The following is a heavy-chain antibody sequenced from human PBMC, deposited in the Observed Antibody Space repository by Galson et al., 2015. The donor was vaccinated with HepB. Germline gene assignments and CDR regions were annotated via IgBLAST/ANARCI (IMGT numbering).Heavy chain of an antibody. V-gene: IGHV3-7*03. CDR1: GFTFSSYW. Sequence: SLRLSCAASGFTFSSYWMSWVRQAPGKGLEWVANIKQDGSEKYYVDSVKGRFTISRDNAKNSLYLQMNSLRAEDTAVYYCARGPVAGTGGFDYWGQGTLVTVSS. J-gene: IGHJ4*02. CDR3: ARGPVAGTGGFDY. CDR2: IKQDGSEK. D-gene: IGHD6-19*01.